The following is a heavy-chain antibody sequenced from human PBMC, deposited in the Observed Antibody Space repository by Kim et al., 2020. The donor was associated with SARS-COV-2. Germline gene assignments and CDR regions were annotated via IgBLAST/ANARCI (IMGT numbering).Heavy chain of an antibody. J-gene: IGHJ4*02. Sequence: SETLSLTCTVSGGSISSGGYYWSWIRQHPGKGLEWIGYIHYLGNTFYNPSLSSRVAISLDTPGNRFSLKLSSVTAADTAVYYCARVDESYRLPFDYWGQGILVTVSS. V-gene: IGHV4-31*03. D-gene: IGHD3-16*02. CDR1: GGSISSGGYY. CDR2: IHYLGNT. CDR3: ARVDESYRLPFDY.